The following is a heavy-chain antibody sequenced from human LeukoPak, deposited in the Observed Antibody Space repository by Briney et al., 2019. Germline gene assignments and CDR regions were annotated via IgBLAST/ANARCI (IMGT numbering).Heavy chain of an antibody. CDR2: FDPEDGET. CDR1: GYTLTELS. J-gene: IGHJ3*02. V-gene: IGHV1-24*01. Sequence: ASVKVSCKVSGYTLTELSMHWVRQAPGKGLEWMGGFDPEDGETIYAQKFQGRVTMTEDTSTDTAYMELSRLRSDDTAVYYCARARRVYDILTGYYIWGQGTMVTVSS. D-gene: IGHD3-9*01. CDR3: ARARRVYDILTGYYI.